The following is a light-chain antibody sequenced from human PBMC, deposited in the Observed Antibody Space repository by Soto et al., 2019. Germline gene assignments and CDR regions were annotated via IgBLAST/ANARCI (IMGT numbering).Light chain of an antibody. Sequence: EIVLTQSPATLSLSPGERATLSCRASQSVSSGYLAWYQQKPGQAPTLLIYAASNRATGIPDRFSGSGSGTDFTLTISSLQSEDFAVYYCQHYNGWPRTFGQGTKVDIK. CDR2: AAS. CDR3: QHYNGWPRT. V-gene: IGKV3-20*01. J-gene: IGKJ1*01. CDR1: QSVSSGY.